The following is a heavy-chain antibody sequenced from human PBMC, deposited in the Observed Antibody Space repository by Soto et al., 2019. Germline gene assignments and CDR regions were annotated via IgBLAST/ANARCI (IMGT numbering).Heavy chain of an antibody. J-gene: IGHJ4*02. D-gene: IGHD5-18*01. CDR2: IYYSGST. CDR3: VRSKGGYSYGTPFDY. CDR1: GGSISSGGYY. Sequence: TLSLTCTVSGGSISSGGYYWSWIRQHPGKGLEWIGYIYYSGSTYYNPSLKSRVTISVDNAKNSLYLQMNSLRPEDTALYYCVRSKGGYSYGTPFDYWGQGTLVTVSS. V-gene: IGHV4-31*09.